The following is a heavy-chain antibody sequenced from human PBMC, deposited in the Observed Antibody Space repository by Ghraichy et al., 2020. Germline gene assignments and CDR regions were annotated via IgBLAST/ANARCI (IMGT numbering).Heavy chain of an antibody. Sequence: GESLNISCAAPGLTFSIYWMHWVRQAPGKGLMWLSYLNGDGSTTEHADSVKGRFTISRDNAKNTLYLQMNNLRTEDTAVYYCAAYTRDPRLRNYWGQGTLVTVSS. CDR3: AAYTRDPRLRNY. J-gene: IGHJ4*02. V-gene: IGHV3-74*01. D-gene: IGHD3-16*01. CDR1: GLTFSIYW. CDR2: LNGDGSTT.